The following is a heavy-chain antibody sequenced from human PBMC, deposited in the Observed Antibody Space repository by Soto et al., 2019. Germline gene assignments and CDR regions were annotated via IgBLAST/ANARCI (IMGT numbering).Heavy chain of an antibody. D-gene: IGHD2-21*01. CDR1: GFTFSSYA. Sequence: GGSLRLSCAASGFTFSSYAMHWVRQAPGKGLEWVAVISYDGSNKYYADSVKGRFTISRDNSKNTLYLQMNSLRAEDTAVYYCARDHVRVNAFDIWGQGTMVTVSS. V-gene: IGHV3-30-3*01. J-gene: IGHJ3*02. CDR2: ISYDGSNK. CDR3: ARDHVRVNAFDI.